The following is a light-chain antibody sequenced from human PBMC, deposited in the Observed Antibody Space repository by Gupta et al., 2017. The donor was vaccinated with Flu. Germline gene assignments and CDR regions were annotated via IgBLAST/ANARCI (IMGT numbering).Light chain of an antibody. V-gene: IGLV2-11*01. CDR1: SSDVGGYNY. Sequence: QSALTQPRSVSWSPGPSVTISCTGTSSDVGGYNYVSCYQQHPGKAPKLMIYDVSKRPSGVPDRFSGSKSGNTASLTISGLQAEDEADYYCCSYAGSYPWVFGGGTKLTVL. CDR2: DVS. J-gene: IGLJ3*02. CDR3: CSYAGSYPWV.